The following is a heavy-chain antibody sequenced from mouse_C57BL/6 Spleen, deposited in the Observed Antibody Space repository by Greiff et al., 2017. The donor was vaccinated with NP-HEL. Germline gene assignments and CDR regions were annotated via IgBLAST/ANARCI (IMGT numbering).Heavy chain of an antibody. V-gene: IGHV5-17*01. CDR3: ARFIYYGNYWYFDV. CDR1: GFTFSDYG. D-gene: IGHD2-1*01. CDR2: ISSGSSTI. Sequence: EVMLVESGGGLVKPGGSLKLSCAASGFTFSDYGMHWVRQAPEKGLEWVAYISSGSSTISYSDTVKGRFPISRDNAKNTLFLQMTSLRSEDTARYYCARFIYYGNYWYFDVWGTGTTVTVSS. J-gene: IGHJ1*03.